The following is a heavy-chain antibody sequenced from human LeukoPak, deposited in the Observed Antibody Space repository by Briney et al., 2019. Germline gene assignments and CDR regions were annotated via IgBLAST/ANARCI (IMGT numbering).Heavy chain of an antibody. CDR3: ARGEYGSGRKASLWFDP. J-gene: IGHJ5*02. CDR2: IYTSGST. D-gene: IGHD3-10*01. V-gene: IGHV4-61*02. Sequence: PSETLSLTCTVSDYPISSGSYYWSWIRQPAGTGLEWIGRIYTSGSTNYNPSLKSRVTISVDTSKNQFSLKLSSVTAADTAVYYCARGEYGSGRKASLWFDPWGQGTLVTVSS. CDR1: DYPISSGSYY.